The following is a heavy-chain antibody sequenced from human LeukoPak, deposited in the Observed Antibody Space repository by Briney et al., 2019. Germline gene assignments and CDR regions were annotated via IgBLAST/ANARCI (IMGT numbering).Heavy chain of an antibody. Sequence: GGSLRLSCAASGFTFSCYAMHWVRQAPGKGLEWVAVISYDGSNKYYADSVKGRFTISRDNSKNTLYLQMNSLRAEDTAVYYCARSYSSSWFFDYWGQGTLVTVSS. V-gene: IGHV3-30*04. D-gene: IGHD6-13*01. CDR3: ARSYSSSWFFDY. J-gene: IGHJ4*02. CDR2: ISYDGSNK. CDR1: GFTFSCYA.